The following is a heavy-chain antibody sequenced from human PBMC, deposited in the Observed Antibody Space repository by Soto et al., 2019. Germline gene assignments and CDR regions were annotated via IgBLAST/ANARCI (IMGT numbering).Heavy chain of an antibody. Sequence: SATLSLTCTVSGGSISSGDYYWSWIRQPPGKGLEWIGYIYYSGSTYYNPSLKSRVTISVDTSKNQFSLKLSSVTAADTAVYYCARAGLSYGFSFDYWGQGTLVTVSS. D-gene: IGHD5-18*01. J-gene: IGHJ4*02. V-gene: IGHV4-30-4*01. CDR3: ARAGLSYGFSFDY. CDR1: GGSISSGDYY. CDR2: IYYSGST.